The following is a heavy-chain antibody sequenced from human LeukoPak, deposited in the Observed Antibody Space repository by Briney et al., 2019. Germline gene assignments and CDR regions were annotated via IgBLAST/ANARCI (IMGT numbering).Heavy chain of an antibody. CDR3: GRERKNKVFGSGGDY. Sequence: GGSLRLSCAASGFTFSTYWISWVRQAPGKGLEWVANIKQDGSEKYYVDSVKGRFTISRDNAKNSLYLQMNSLRAEDTAVYYCGRERKNKVFGSGGDYWGQGTLVTVS. J-gene: IGHJ4*02. CDR1: GFTFSTYW. D-gene: IGHD1-26*01. CDR2: IKQDGSEK. V-gene: IGHV3-7*01.